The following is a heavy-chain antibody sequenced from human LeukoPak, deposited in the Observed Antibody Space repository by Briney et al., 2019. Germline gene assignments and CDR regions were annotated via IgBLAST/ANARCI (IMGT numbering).Heavy chain of an antibody. CDR2: INAGNGNT. V-gene: IGHV1-3*01. D-gene: IGHD1-26*01. Sequence: GASVKVSCKASGYTFTSYAMHWVRQAPGQRLEWMGWINAGNGNTKYSQKFQGRVTITRDTSASTAYMELSSLRSDDTAVYYCAFGSNEYYYYGMDVWGQGTTVTVSS. CDR1: GYTFTSYA. CDR3: AFGSNEYYYYGMDV. J-gene: IGHJ6*02.